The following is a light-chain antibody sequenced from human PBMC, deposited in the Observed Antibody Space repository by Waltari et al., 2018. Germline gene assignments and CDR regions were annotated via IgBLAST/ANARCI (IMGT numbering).Light chain of an antibody. V-gene: IGLV2-23*01. CDR2: DGN. Sequence: QSALTQPASVSGSPGQSITISCSGTSGDVGRYDLVSWYPQHPDKAPKLTIYDGNKRPSGFSNRFSGSMSANTASLTISGLQAEDEADYFCCSYVGDTTWVVFGGGTRLTVL. CDR3: CSYVGDTTWVV. CDR1: SGDVGRYDL. J-gene: IGLJ3*02.